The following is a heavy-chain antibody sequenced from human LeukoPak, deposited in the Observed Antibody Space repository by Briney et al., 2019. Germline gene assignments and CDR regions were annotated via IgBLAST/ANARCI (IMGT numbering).Heavy chain of an antibody. J-gene: IGHJ4*02. Sequence: SETLSLTCTVSGGSISSYYWSWIRQPPGKGLEWIGYIYYSGSTNYNPSLKSRVTISVDTSKNQFSLKPSSVTAADTAVYYCARSYGDYGGVGYWGQGTLVTVSS. CDR3: ARSYGDYGGVGY. D-gene: IGHD4-17*01. V-gene: IGHV4-59*01. CDR2: IYYSGST. CDR1: GGSISSYY.